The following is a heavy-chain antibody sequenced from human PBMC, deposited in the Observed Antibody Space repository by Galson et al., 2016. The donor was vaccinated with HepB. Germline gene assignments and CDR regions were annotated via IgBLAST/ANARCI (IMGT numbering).Heavy chain of an antibody. V-gene: IGHV5-51*01. Sequence: QSGAEVKKPGETLKISCQGSGDTFTTYWIGWVRHMPGKGLEWMGIINPSDSDIRYNPSFEGQVTISADKSISTAYLQWTSLKASDTAIYYCARRVYYGAFDAFDVWGQGTVVTVS. CDR3: ARRVYYGAFDAFDV. CDR2: INPSDSDI. CDR1: GDTFTTYW. J-gene: IGHJ3*01. D-gene: IGHD4-17*01.